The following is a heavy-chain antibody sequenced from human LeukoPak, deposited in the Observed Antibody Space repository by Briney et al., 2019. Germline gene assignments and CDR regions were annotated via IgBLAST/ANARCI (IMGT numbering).Heavy chain of an antibody. J-gene: IGHJ4*02. V-gene: IGHV3-23*01. Sequence: PGGSLRLSCAASGFTFSNYAMSWVRQAPGKGLESVSSISDTGGATYYAEPVKGRFTISRDNARNTFYLQLTSPRDEDTALYYCAKGGGSTFDNWGQGILVTVSS. CDR3: AKGGGSTFDN. D-gene: IGHD3-10*01. CDR1: GFTFSNYA. CDR2: ISDTGGAT.